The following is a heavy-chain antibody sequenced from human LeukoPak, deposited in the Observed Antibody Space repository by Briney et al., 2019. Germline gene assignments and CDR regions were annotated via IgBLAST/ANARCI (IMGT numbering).Heavy chain of an antibody. V-gene: IGHV4-61*02. CDR3: AREVAGIDY. D-gene: IGHD6-19*01. CDR1: GGSISSGSYY. J-gene: IGHJ4*02. Sequence: PSETLSLTCTVSGGSISSGSYYWSWIRQPAGKGLEWIGRIYTSGSTNYNPSLKSRVTISVDTSKNQFSLKLSSVTAADTAVYYCAREVAGIDYWGQGTLVTVSS. CDR2: IYTSGST.